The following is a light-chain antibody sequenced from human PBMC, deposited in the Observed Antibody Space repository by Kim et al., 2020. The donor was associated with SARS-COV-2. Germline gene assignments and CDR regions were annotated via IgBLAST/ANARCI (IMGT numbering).Light chain of an antibody. CDR3: MQSIQLPWT. J-gene: IGKJ1*01. V-gene: IGKV2D-29*01. Sequence: PASFSCKSSQSLLNSDGKTYLYWYLQKPGQPPHLLIYEVSNRFSGVSQRFSGSGSGTDFTLTISRVEAEDVGIYYCMQSIQLPWTFGQGTKVEIK. CDR1: QSLLNSDGKTY. CDR2: EVS.